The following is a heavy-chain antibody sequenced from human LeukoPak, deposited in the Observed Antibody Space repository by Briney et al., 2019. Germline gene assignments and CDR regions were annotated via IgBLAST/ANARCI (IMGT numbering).Heavy chain of an antibody. J-gene: IGHJ4*02. V-gene: IGHV3-23*01. Sequence: GGSLRLSCAASGFTFSNYGVGWVRQAPGKGLELVSASSGGGSATYYADSVKGRFTISRDNSKNTLYLQMNSLRAEDTAVYYCPKDSSGGYHRSFDYWGQGPLVTVSS. CDR2: SSGGGSAT. CDR3: PKDSSGGYHRSFDY. CDR1: GFTFSNYG. D-gene: IGHD1-26*01.